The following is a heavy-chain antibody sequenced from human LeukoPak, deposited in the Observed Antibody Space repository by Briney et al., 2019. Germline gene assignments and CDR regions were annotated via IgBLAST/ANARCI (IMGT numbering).Heavy chain of an antibody. CDR2: ISWNSGSI. CDR1: GFTFDDYA. D-gene: IGHD3-22*01. J-gene: IGHJ4*02. V-gene: IGHV3-9*01. Sequence: GGSLRLSCAASGFTFDDYAMHWVRQAPGKGLEGVSGISWNSGSIGYADSVKGRFTISRDNAKNSLYLQMNSLRAEDTALYYCAKDMGYYDSSGYSGLFDYWGQGTLVIVSS. CDR3: AKDMGYYDSSGYSGLFDY.